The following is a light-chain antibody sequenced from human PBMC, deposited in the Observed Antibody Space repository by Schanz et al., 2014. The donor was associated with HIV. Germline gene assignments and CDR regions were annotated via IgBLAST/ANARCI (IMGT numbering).Light chain of an antibody. CDR3: SSHAGRNSFVV. V-gene: IGLV2-11*01. J-gene: IGLJ2*01. CDR2: DVN. Sequence: QSALTQPRSVSGSPGQSVTISCTGTSSDVGGYNYVSWYQQHPGKAPKLIIYDVNNRPSGVSNRFSGSKSGNTASLTISGLQAEDEADYYCSSHAGRNSFVVFGGGTKLTVL. CDR1: SSDVGGYNY.